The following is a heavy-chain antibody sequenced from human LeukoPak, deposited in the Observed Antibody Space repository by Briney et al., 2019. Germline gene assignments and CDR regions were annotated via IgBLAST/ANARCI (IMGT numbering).Heavy chain of an antibody. J-gene: IGHJ4*02. CDR2: FGISGTI. Sequence: PGGSLRLSCETSGFTFSHFGMHWVRQAPGKGLEWVSYFGISGTIIYAESVKGRFTISRDSAKNSLYLEMNSLRVDDTAVYYCAGFGYYPYWGQGTPVTVSS. V-gene: IGHV3-69-1*01. D-gene: IGHD3-22*01. CDR1: GFTFSHFG. CDR3: AGFGYYPY.